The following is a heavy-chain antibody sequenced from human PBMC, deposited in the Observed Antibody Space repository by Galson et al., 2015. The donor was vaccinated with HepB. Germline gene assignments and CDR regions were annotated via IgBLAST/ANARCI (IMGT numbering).Heavy chain of an antibody. D-gene: IGHD3-10*01. V-gene: IGHV3-23*01. CDR2: ISQSGDDT. CDR3: ASHYGSGSFNWLDP. CDR1: GFTFSSQG. Sequence: SLRLSCATSGFTFSSQGMTWVRQAPGKGLEWVSAISQSGDDTFYADSVRGRFTISRDNSKNTLYLQLNNLRDEDTAMYYCASHYGSGSFNWLDPWGQGTPVTVSS. J-gene: IGHJ5*02.